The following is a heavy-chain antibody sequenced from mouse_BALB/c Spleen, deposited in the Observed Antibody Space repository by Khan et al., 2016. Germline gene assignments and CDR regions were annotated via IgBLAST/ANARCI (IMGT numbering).Heavy chain of an antibody. CDR3: ARGYDWYFDV. J-gene: IGHJ1*01. D-gene: IGHD2-14*01. V-gene: IGHV1-54*01. Sequence: QVQLQQPGAELVRPGTSVKVSCKASGYAFTNYLIEWVKQRPGQGLEWIGVINPGSGGTNYNEKFKGKATLTADKSSSTAYMQLSSLTSDDSAVYCCARGYDWYFDVWGAGTTVTVSS. CDR2: INPGSGGT. CDR1: GYAFTNYL.